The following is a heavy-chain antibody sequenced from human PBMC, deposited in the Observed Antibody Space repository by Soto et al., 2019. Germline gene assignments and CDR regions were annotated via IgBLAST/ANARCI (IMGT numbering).Heavy chain of an antibody. D-gene: IGHD3-22*01. V-gene: IGHV1-3*01. CDR3: GRDSKWYDTSVGMDV. J-gene: IGHJ6*02. Sequence: QAQLVQSGAEVKEPGASVKVSCKAAGYSFTRYSIHWVRQAPGQSIEWMGWTNAGNGNTKYSQKFQGRVTITRDTSASTAYMELSSLRSEDTSVYYCGRDSKWYDTSVGMDVWGQGTKVTVSS. CDR2: TNAGNGNT. CDR1: GYSFTRYS.